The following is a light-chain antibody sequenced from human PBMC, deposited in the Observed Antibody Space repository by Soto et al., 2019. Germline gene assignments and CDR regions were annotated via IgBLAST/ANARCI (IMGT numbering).Light chain of an antibody. CDR2: DVS. CDR3: SSFADSSVRDYV. V-gene: IGLV2-14*03. Sequence: QSALTQPASVSGSPGQSITISCTGTSSDIGAYDYVSWCQQHPGRVPKLLIYDVSSRPSGVSSRFSGSKSGNTASLTISGLQSDDEADYYCSSFADSSVRDYVFGGGTKVTVL. CDR1: SSDIGAYDY. J-gene: IGLJ1*01.